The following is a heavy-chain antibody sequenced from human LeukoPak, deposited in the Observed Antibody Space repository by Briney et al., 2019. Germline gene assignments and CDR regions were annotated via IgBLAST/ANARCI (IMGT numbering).Heavy chain of an antibody. V-gene: IGHV4-59*01. CDR3: ARDRAPVTMIRGAPSGFDP. D-gene: IGHD3-10*01. J-gene: IGHJ5*02. CDR1: GGSISSYY. Sequence: SETLSLTCTVSGGSISSYYWSWIRQPPGKGLEWIGYIYTSGSTNYNPSLKSRVTISVDASKNQFSLKLTSVSAADTAVYYCARDRAPVTMIRGAPSGFDPWGQGTLVTVSS. CDR2: IYTSGST.